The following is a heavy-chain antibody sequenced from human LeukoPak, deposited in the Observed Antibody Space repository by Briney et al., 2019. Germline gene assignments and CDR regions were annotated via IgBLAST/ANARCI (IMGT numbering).Heavy chain of an antibody. V-gene: IGHV3-23*01. Sequence: PGGSLRLSCAASGFTFSSYAMSWVRQAPGKGLEWVSAISGSGGSTYYADSVKGRFTISRDNSKNTLYLQMNSLRAEDTAVYYCAKDLVVAAKRDYYDSSGVSSAFDIWGQGTVVTVSS. J-gene: IGHJ3*02. D-gene: IGHD3-22*01. CDR2: ISGSGGST. CDR1: GFTFSSYA. CDR3: AKDLVVAAKRDYYDSSGVSSAFDI.